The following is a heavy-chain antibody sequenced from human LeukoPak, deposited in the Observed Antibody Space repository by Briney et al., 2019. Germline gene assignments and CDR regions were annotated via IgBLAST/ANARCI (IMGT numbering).Heavy chain of an antibody. CDR2: ISHDGNDK. Sequence: GGSLRLSCIASGFTFSNYAMHWVRQAPGKGLEWVATISHDGNDKYYADSAKGRFTISRDNSKDTLYLQMNSLRPEDTTVYYCAGDSDRVIDVWGQGTLLTVSS. J-gene: IGHJ4*02. D-gene: IGHD3-10*01. CDR3: AGDSDRVIDV. V-gene: IGHV3-30-3*01. CDR1: GFTFSNYA.